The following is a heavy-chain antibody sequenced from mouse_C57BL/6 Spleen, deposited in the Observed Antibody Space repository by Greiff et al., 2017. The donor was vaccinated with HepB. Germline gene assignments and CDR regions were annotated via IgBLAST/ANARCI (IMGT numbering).Heavy chain of an antibody. V-gene: IGHV1-82*01. CDR2: IYPGDGDT. CDR3: ARDHGGFAY. J-gene: IGHJ3*01. Sequence: QVQLQQSGPELVKPGASVKISCKASGYAFSSSWMNWVKQRPGKGLEWIGRIYPGDGDTNYNGKFKGKATLTADKSSSTAYMQLSSLTSEDSAVYFCARDHGGFAYWGQGTLVTVSA. CDR1: GYAFSSSW.